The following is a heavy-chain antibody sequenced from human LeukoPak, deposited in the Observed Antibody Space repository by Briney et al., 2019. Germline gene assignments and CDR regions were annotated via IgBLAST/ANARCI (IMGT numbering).Heavy chain of an antibody. CDR2: ISYDGSKK. CDR3: AKAYCSGASCPVDY. J-gene: IGHJ4*02. Sequence: GGSLRLSCVASGFTFSSYGMHWVRQAPGKGLEWVAVISYDGSKKYCADSVEGRFTISRDSSKNTLYLHMNSLRPEDTAVYYCAKAYCSGASCPVDYWGQGTLVTVSS. D-gene: IGHD2-15*01. V-gene: IGHV3-30*18. CDR1: GFTFSSYG.